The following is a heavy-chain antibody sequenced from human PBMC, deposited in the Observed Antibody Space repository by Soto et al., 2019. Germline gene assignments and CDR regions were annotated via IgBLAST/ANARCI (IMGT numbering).Heavy chain of an antibody. CDR2: IIPIFGTA. J-gene: IGHJ4*02. D-gene: IGHD2-15*01. CDR1: GGTFSSYA. V-gene: IGHV1-69*13. Sequence: GASVKVSCKASGGTFSSYAISWVRQAPGQGLEWMGGIIPIFGTANYAQKFQGRVTITADESTSTAYMELSSLRSEDTAVYYCALGYCSGGSCYGFANFDYWGQGTLVTVSS. CDR3: ALGYCSGGSCYGFANFDY.